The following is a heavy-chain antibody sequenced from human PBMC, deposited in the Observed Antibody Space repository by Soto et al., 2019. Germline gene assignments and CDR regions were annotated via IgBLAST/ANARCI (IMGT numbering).Heavy chain of an antibody. J-gene: IGHJ6*02. D-gene: IGHD3-3*01. CDR2: IYYTGST. CDR3: ARDQYDFLSGSDYYAMEV. Sequence: QVQLQESGTGLVKPSETLSLTCTVSGGSVSSESHYWSWIRQTPGKGLEWIGYIYYTGSTNYNPSLKGRITMSVDTSRDQVSLRLRSVTRADTAVYYCARDQYDFLSGSDYYAMEVWGQGTKVTVSS. CDR1: GGSVSSESHY. V-gene: IGHV4-61*01.